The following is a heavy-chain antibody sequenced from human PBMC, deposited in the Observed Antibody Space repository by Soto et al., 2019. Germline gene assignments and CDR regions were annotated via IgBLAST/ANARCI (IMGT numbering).Heavy chain of an antibody. CDR2: ISSSSSTI. D-gene: IGHD5-18*01. CDR3: AREGGPTAMDQYNWFDP. V-gene: IGHV3-48*01. Sequence: PGGSLRLSCAASGFTFSSYSMNWVRQAPGKGLEWVSYISSSSSTIYYADSVKGRFTISRDNAKNSLYLQMNSLRAEDTAVYYCAREGGPTAMDQYNWFDPWCQGTLVTVSS. J-gene: IGHJ5*02. CDR1: GFTFSSYS.